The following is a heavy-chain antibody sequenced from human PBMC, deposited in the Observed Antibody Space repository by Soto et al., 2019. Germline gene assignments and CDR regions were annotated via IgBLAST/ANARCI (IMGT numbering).Heavy chain of an antibody. CDR1: GGTFSSYA. CDR2: IIPIFGTA. CDR3: ARERTTVTTGPNWFDP. J-gene: IGHJ5*02. V-gene: IGHV1-69*06. Sequence: QVQLVQSGAEVKKPGSSVKVSCKASGGTFSSYAISWVRQAPGQGLEWMGGIIPIFGTANYAQKFQGRVTITADKSTSTAYMELSSLRSEDTAVYYCARERTTVTTGPNWFDPGGQGPLVTVSS. D-gene: IGHD4-4*01.